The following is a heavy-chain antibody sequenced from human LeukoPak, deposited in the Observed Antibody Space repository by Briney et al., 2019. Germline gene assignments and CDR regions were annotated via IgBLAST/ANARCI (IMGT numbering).Heavy chain of an antibody. CDR2: TRNKAKSYTT. CDR1: GFSLSDHY. D-gene: IGHD3-3*01. V-gene: IGHV3-72*01. CDR3: ARGGSGRPFDD. Sequence: GGSLRLSCAASGFSLSDHYMDWVRQAPGKGLEWVGRTRNKAKSYTTEYAASVKGRFTISRDASKNSLYLQMNSLKTEDTAVYYCARGGSGRPFDDWGQGTLVTVSS. J-gene: IGHJ4*02.